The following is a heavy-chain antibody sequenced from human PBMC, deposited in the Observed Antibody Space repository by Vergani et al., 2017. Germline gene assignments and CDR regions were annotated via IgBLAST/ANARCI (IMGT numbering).Heavy chain of an antibody. V-gene: IGHV3-21*01. D-gene: IGHD2-2*01. CDR3: ARDPAKYCSSTSCYAGFVDY. J-gene: IGHJ4*02. CDR1: GFTFSSYS. CDR2: ISSSSSYI. Sequence: VQLVESGGGLVKPGGSLRLSCAASGFTFSSYSMNWVRQAPGKGLEWVSSISSSSSYIYYADSVKGRFTISRDNAKNSLYLQMNSLRAEDTAVYYCARDPAKYCSSTSCYAGFVDYWGQGTLVTVSS.